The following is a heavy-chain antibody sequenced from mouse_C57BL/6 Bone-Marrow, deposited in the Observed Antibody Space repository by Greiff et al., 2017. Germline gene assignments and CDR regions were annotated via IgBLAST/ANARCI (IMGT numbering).Heavy chain of an antibody. Sequence: VQLKESGAELVRPGASVKLSCTASGFNIKDYYMHWVKQRPEQGLEWIGWIDPENGDTEYASKFQGKATITADTSSNTAYLQLSSLTSEDTAVYYCTTPITAVVGYYFDYWGQGTTLTVSS. J-gene: IGHJ2*01. CDR3: TTPITAVVGYYFDY. CDR1: GFNIKDYY. CDR2: IDPENGDT. D-gene: IGHD1-1*01. V-gene: IGHV14-4*01.